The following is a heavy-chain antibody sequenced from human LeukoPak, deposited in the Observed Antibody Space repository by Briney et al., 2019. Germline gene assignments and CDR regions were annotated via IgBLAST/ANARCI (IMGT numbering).Heavy chain of an antibody. CDR1: GFTFSSYA. CDR2: ISYDGSNK. J-gene: IGHJ6*04. V-gene: IGHV3-30*04. Sequence: PGRSLRLSCAASGFTFSSYAMHWVSQAPGKGLEWVAVISYDGSNKYYADSVKGRFTISRDNSKNTLYLQMNSLRAEDTAVYYCARDIVVVVAATYYYYGMDVWGKGTTVTVSS. D-gene: IGHD2-15*01. CDR3: ARDIVVVVAATYYYYGMDV.